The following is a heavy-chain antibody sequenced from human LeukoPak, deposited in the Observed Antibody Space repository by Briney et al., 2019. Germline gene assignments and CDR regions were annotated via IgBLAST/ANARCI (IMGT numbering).Heavy chain of an antibody. CDR2: IYYSGST. V-gene: IGHV4-39*01. CDR1: GGSISSSSYY. Sequence: PSETLSLTCTVSGGSISSSSYYWGWIRQPPGKGLEWIGSIYYSGSTYYNPSLKSRVTISVDTSKNQFSLKLSSVTAADTAVYYCARVTVLSSSSPRHYYYMDVWGKGTTVTVSS. J-gene: IGHJ6*03. CDR3: ARVTVLSSSSPRHYYYMDV. D-gene: IGHD6-6*01.